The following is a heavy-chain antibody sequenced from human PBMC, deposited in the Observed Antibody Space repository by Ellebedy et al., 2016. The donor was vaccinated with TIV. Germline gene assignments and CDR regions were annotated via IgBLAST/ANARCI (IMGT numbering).Heavy chain of an antibody. J-gene: IGHJ4*02. CDR3: ARDGTSVAFDY. Sequence: MPSETLSLTCTVSGYSISSGYYWGGFRQPPGKWLEWVGSINHRGSTYYNPSLKSRVTMSVDTSENQFSLRLTSVTAADTDLYYCARDGTSVAFDYWGQGTLVTVSS. CDR1: GYSISSGYY. CDR2: INHRGST. V-gene: IGHV4-38-2*02. D-gene: IGHD1-7*01.